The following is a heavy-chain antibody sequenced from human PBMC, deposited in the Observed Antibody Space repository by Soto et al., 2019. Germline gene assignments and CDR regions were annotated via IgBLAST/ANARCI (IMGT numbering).Heavy chain of an antibody. D-gene: IGHD5-12*01. CDR3: ARDQGEVATIYYHYFGMDV. V-gene: IGHV1-69*12. CDR1: GGTFSSYA. CDR2: IIPIFGTA. J-gene: IGHJ6*02. Sequence: QVQLVQSGAEVKKPGSSVKVSCKASGGTFSSYAISWVRQAPGQGLEWMGGIIPIFGTANYAQKFQGRVTITADESTSTVYMELGSLRSEDTAVYYCARDQGEVATIYYHYFGMDVWGQGTKVTVSS.